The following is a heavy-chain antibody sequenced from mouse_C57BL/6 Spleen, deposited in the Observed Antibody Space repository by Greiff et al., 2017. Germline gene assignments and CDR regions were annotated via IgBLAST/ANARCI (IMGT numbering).Heavy chain of an antibody. CDR1: GFTFSDYG. J-gene: IGHJ4*01. D-gene: IGHD2-4*01. V-gene: IGHV5-17*01. Sequence: EVMLVESGGGLVKPGGSLKLSCAASGFTFSDYGMHWVRQAPEKGLEWVAYISSGSSTIYYADTVKGRFTISRDNATNTIFLQMTSLRSEDTAMYYCARPNYDYDYAMDYWGQGTSVTVSS. CDR2: ISSGSSTI. CDR3: ARPNYDYDYAMDY.